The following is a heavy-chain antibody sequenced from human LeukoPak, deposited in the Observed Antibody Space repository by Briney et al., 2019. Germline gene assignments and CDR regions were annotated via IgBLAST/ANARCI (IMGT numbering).Heavy chain of an antibody. CDR2: ISGSGENT. D-gene: IGHD1-26*01. V-gene: IGHV3-23*01. J-gene: IGHJ4*02. CDR1: GFTYSNYA. CDR3: AKVGPNVLSGSYYYSDY. Sequence: PGGSLRLSCAASGFTYSNYAMSWVRQAPGEGLEWVSAISGSGENTYYADSVKGRFTISRDNSKNTLYLQMNSLRAEDTAVYYCAKVGPNVLSGSYYYSDYWGQGTLSPSPQ.